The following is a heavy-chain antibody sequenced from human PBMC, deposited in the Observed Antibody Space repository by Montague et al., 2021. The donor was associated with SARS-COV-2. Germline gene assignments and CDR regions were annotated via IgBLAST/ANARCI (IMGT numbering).Heavy chain of an antibody. V-gene: IGHV6-1*01. CDR1: GDSVSSKSVA. CDR3: ASSGITLTGLDAFDI. Sequence: CAISGDSVSSKSVAWNWIRQSPSRGLEWLGRTYYRSKWYSDYAESFKRXLVITPDTSKNQVSLQLNSVIPEDTAVYFCASSGITLTGLDAFDIWGQGTMVTVSS. J-gene: IGHJ3*02. CDR2: TYYRSKWYS. D-gene: IGHD3-9*01.